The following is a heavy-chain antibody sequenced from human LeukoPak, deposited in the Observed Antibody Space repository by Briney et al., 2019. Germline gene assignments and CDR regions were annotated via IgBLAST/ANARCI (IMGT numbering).Heavy chain of an antibody. CDR2: IYYSGST. CDR1: VGSISSYY. V-gene: IGHV4-59*01. J-gene: IGHJ3*02. D-gene: IGHD6-19*01. Sequence: SETLSLTFTVSVGSISSYYWSWIRQPPGKGLDWIGYIYYSGSTNYNLSLKSRVTISVDTSKNQFSLKLSSVTAADTAVYYCASGSWSGWWAFDIWGQGTMVTVSS. CDR3: ASGSWSGWWAFDI.